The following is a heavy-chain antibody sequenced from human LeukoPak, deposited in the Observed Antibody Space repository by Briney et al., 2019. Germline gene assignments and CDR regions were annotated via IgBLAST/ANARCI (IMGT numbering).Heavy chain of an antibody. V-gene: IGHV5-51*01. D-gene: IGHD2-21*02. CDR1: GYNFSTKW. J-gene: IGHJ4*02. Sequence: GESLKISCKGYGYNFSTKWIGWLRQMPGRGLEWKGIIYPDDSDTTYSPSFQGQVTISVDKSLNTAYLQWRSLEASDTAMYFCARRAFEDCGGDCYPLDSWGQGTLVIVSS. CDR2: IYPDDSDT. CDR3: ARRAFEDCGGDCYPLDS.